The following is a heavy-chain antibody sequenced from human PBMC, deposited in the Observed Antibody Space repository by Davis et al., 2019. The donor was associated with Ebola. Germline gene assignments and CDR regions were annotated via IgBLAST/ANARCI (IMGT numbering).Heavy chain of an antibody. J-gene: IGHJ4*02. CDR1: GGSFSGYY. CDR2: ISYDGSNK. D-gene: IGHD5-18*01. V-gene: IGHV3-30-3*01. CDR3: ASLDTAMDY. Sequence: LSLTCAVYGGSFSGYYWSWIRQPPGKGLEWVAVISYDGSNKYYADSVKGRFTISRDNSKNTLYLQMNSLRAEDTAVYYCASLDTAMDYWGQGTLVTVSS.